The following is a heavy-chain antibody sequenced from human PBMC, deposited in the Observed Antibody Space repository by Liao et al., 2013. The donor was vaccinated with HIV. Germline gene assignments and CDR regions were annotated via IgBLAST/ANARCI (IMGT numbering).Heavy chain of an antibody. CDR2: IYSTGST. D-gene: IGHD1-26*01. CDR3: VRDYYGDYFDY. J-gene: IGHJ4*02. CDR1: GGSISNYY. Sequence: QVQLQESGPGLVKPSETLSLTCTVSGGSISNYYWSWIRQPAGRGLEWIGRIYSTGSTSYSPSLEGRVTISLDMPNNQFSLNLRSVTAADTAMYYCVRDYYGDYFDYWGQGTKVTVSS. V-gene: IGHV4-4*07.